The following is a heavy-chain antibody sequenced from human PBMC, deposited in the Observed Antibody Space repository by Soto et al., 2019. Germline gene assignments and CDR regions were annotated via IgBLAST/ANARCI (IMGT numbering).Heavy chain of an antibody. J-gene: IGHJ3*02. V-gene: IGHV3-7*01. Sequence: PGGSLRLSCAASGFTFSSYWMSWVRQAPGKGQEWVANIKQDGSEKYYVDSVKGRFTISRDNAKNSLYLQMNSLRAEDTAVYYCGTSVRAGPGTRGAAFDMWGQGTLVT. CDR3: GTSVRAGPGTRGAAFDM. CDR2: IKQDGSEK. CDR1: GFTFSSYW. D-gene: IGHD6-19*01.